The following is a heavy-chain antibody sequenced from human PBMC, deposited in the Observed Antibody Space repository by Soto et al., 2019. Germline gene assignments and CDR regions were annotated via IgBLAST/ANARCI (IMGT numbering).Heavy chain of an antibody. CDR1: GYTFTWYY. CDR3: ARVRYDRSGYYDY. CDR2: INPSGGRT. Sequence: QVQLVQSGAEVKKPGASVKVSCKTSGYTFTWYYIHWARQAPGQGLEWMGMINPSGGRTTHAERLQGRVTLTSDTSTSPVYMELSRLRSEETAIYYCARVRYDRSGYYDYWGQGTLVTVSS. V-gene: IGHV1-46*04. J-gene: IGHJ4*02. D-gene: IGHD3-22*01.